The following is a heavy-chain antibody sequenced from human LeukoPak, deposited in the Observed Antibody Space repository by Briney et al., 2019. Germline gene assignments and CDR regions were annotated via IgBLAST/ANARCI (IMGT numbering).Heavy chain of an antibody. CDR3: ARDAANSIAARYDY. D-gene: IGHD6-6*01. V-gene: IGHV3-53*01. J-gene: IGHJ4*02. CDR1: GFAVSSNY. Sequence: EPGGSLRLSCAASGFAVSSNYMSWVRQPPGKGMEWDSVVYSGDNTYYAASVRGCFTISRDNSKNTLYLRMNSLRPEDTAVYFCARDAANSIAARYDYWGQGTLVTVSS. CDR2: VYSGDNT.